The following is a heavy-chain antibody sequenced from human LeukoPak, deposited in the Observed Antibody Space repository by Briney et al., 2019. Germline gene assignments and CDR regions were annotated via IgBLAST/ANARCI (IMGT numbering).Heavy chain of an antibody. Sequence: PGKSLRLSCAASGFTFSSYAMQWVRQPPGRGLEWVGVISYDGSNKYYADSVKGPFTIYRDNSKNTLYLQMNSLRAEDTDVYYCASRRGAAPFDYWGQGTLVTVSS. D-gene: IGHD6-13*01. J-gene: IGHJ4*02. V-gene: IGHV3-30-3*01. CDR2: ISYDGSNK. CDR3: ASRRGAAPFDY. CDR1: GFTFSSYA.